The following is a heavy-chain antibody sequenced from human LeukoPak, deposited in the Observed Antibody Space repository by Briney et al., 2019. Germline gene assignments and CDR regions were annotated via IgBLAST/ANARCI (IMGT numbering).Heavy chain of an antibody. J-gene: IGHJ4*02. CDR3: ASWLATIPNRFDY. CDR1: GFTFSNAW. CDR2: ISYDGSNK. V-gene: IGHV3-30-3*01. Sequence: QSGGSLRLSCAASGFTFSNAWMNWVRQAPGKGLEWVAVISYDGSNKYYADSVKGRFTISRDNSKNTQYLQMNSLRAEDTAVYYCASWLATIPNRFDYWGQGTLVTVSS. D-gene: IGHD5-24*01.